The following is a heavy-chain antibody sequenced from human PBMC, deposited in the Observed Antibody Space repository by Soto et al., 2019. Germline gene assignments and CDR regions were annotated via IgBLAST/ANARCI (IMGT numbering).Heavy chain of an antibody. V-gene: IGHV3-23*01. CDR1: GFTFSSYA. D-gene: IGHD3-10*01. CDR2: ISSSGGST. J-gene: IGHJ6*02. CDR3: AKWWFGELRQYYYYGMDV. Sequence: LRLSCAASGFTFSSYAMSWVRQAPGKGLEWVSAISSSGGSTYYADSVKGRFTISRDNSKNTLYLQMNSLRAEDTAVYCCAKWWFGELRQYYYYGMDVWGQGTTVTVSS.